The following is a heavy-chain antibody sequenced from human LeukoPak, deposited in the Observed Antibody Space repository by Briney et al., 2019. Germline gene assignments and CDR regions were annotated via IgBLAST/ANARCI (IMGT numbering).Heavy chain of an antibody. CDR1: GFTFDDYG. V-gene: IGHV3-20*04. CDR2: INWNGGST. Sequence: PGGSLRLSCAASGFTFDDYGMSWVRHAPGKGLEWVSGINWNGGSTGYADSVKGRFTISRDNAKNSLYLQMNSLRAEDTALYYCARVRYSSSWDYFDYWGQGTLVTVSS. J-gene: IGHJ4*02. D-gene: IGHD6-13*01. CDR3: ARVRYSSSWDYFDY.